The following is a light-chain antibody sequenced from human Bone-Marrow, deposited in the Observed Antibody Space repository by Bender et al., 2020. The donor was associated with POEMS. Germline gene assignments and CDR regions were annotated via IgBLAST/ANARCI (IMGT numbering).Light chain of an antibody. Sequence: SYELTQPPSVSVSPGQTATITCSGDDLGHKYACWYQQKTGQSPMLVIYEDRKRPSGIPELFSGSNSGNTATLTISGTQAIDEADYYCQAWDSSSQIVFGTGTKVTV. CDR2: EDR. CDR3: QAWDSSSQIV. J-gene: IGLJ1*01. CDR1: DLGHKY. V-gene: IGLV3-1*01.